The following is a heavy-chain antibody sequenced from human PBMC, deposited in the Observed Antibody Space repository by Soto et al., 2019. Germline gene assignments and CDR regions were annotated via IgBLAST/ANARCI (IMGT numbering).Heavy chain of an antibody. D-gene: IGHD2-21*02. CDR1: GFTVSSNY. J-gene: IGHJ6*02. CDR3: ASAYCGGDCYYYYGMDV. CDR2: IYSGGST. V-gene: IGHV3-53*01. Sequence: GGSLRLSCAASGFTVSSNYMSWVRQAPGMGLEWVSVIYSGGSTYYADSVKGRFTISRDNSKNTLYLQMNSLRAEDTAVYYCASAYCGGDCYYYYGMDVWGQGTTVTVSS.